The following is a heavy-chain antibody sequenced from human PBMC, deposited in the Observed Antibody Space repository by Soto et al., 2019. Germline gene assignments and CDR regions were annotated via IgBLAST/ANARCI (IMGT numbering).Heavy chain of an antibody. J-gene: IGHJ3*02. CDR1: GYSISSGYY. Sequence: SETLSLTCAVSGYSISSGYYWGWIRQPPGKGLEWIGSIYHSGSTYYNPSLKSRVTISVDTSKNELSLKLSSVTAGDTAVYYCARVRWYAFDIWGQGTMVTVSS. D-gene: IGHD2-8*01. CDR2: IYHSGST. CDR3: ARVRWYAFDI. V-gene: IGHV4-38-2*01.